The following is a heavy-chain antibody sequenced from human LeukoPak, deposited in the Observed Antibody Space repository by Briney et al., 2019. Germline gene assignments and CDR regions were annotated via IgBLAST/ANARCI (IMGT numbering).Heavy chain of an antibody. CDR3: ARVSTGSSSYDY. D-gene: IGHD6-13*01. CDR2: INTDGSNT. J-gene: IGHJ4*02. CDR1: GFTFSRNW. Sequence: GGSLRLSCAASGFTFSRNWMLWVRQAPGKGLVWVSRINTDGSNTNYADSVKCRFTISRDNAKNTVYLQMNSLRAEDTAVYYCARVSTGSSSYDYWGQGTLVTVSS. V-gene: IGHV3-74*01.